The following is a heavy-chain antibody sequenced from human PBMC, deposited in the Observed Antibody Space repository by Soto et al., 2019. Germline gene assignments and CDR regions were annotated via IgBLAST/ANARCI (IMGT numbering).Heavy chain of an antibody. D-gene: IGHD4-17*01. CDR3: ARDYGGPVDY. CDR1: GVSISSGGYY. J-gene: IGHJ4*02. Sequence: QVQLQESGPGLVKPSQTLSLTCTVSGVSISSGGYYWSWIRQHPGKGLEWIGYIYYSGSTYYNPSLKIRVTRSLDTSKNQFSLKLSSVTAADTAVYYCARDYGGPVDYWGQGTLVTVSS. CDR2: IYYSGST. V-gene: IGHV4-31*03.